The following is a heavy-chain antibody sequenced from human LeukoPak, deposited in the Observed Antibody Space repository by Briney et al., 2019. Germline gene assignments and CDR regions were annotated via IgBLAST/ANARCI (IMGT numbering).Heavy chain of an antibody. CDR3: ARESLRYCSGGSCSFDY. D-gene: IGHD2-15*01. V-gene: IGHV1-46*01. J-gene: IGHJ4*02. CDR1: GYTFTSHH. CDR2: INPSGGST. Sequence: GASVKVSCKASGYTFTSHHMHWVRQAPGQGLEWMGIINPSGGSTNYAQKFQGRVIMTRDMSTSTVYMELSSLRSEDTAVYYCARESLRYCSGGSCSFDYWGQGTLVTVSS.